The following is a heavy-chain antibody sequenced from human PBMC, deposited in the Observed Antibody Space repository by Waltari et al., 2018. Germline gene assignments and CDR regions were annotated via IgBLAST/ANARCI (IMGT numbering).Heavy chain of an antibody. CDR3: ARAPYYYDSSGYLRY. Sequence: QVQLVQSGAEVKKPGSSVKVSCKASGGTFSSYTISWVRQAPGQGLEWMGRIIPILGIANYAQKFQGRVTITADKSTSTAYMELSSLRSEDTAVYYCARAPYYYDSSGYLRYWGQGTPVTVSS. V-gene: IGHV1-69*02. J-gene: IGHJ4*02. D-gene: IGHD3-22*01. CDR1: GGTFSSYT. CDR2: IIPILGIA.